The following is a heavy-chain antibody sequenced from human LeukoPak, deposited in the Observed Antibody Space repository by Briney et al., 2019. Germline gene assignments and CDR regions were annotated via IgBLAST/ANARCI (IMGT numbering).Heavy chain of an antibody. J-gene: IGHJ4*02. CDR3: ARVYSSSRGNYFDY. V-gene: IGHV1-3*01. Sequence: ASVKVSCKASGHTFTTFAIHWVRQAPGQSLEWMGWINAGNGNTIYSQKFQGRVTITRDTSASTAYMELSSLISEDTAVYYCARVYSSSRGNYFDYWGQGTLVTVSS. CDR2: INAGNGNT. CDR1: GHTFTTFA. D-gene: IGHD6-13*01.